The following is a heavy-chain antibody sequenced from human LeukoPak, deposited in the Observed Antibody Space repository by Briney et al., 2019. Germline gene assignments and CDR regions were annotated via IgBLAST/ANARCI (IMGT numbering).Heavy chain of an antibody. Sequence: GGSLRLSCAASGFTFDDNGMSWVRQAPGKGLEWVSGINWNGGSTGYADSVKGRFTIPRDNAKNSLYLQMNSLRAEDTALYYCARERSGSGSYHLDYWGQGTLVTVSS. CDR2: INWNGGST. J-gene: IGHJ4*02. V-gene: IGHV3-20*04. CDR3: ARERSGSGSYHLDY. D-gene: IGHD1-26*01. CDR1: GFTFDDNG.